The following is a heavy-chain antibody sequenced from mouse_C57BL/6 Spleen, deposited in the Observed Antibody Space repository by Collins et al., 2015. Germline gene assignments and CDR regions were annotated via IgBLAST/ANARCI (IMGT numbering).Heavy chain of an antibody. CDR2: INPNNGGT. J-gene: IGHJ1*03. Sequence: TFTDYYMNWVKQSHGKSLEWIGDINPNNGGTSYNQKFKGKATLTVDKSSSTAYMELRSLTSEDSAVYYCARLTGEWYFDVRGTGTTVTVSS. D-gene: IGHD4-1*01. CDR3: ARLTGEWYFDV. CDR1: TFTDYY. V-gene: IGHV1-26*01.